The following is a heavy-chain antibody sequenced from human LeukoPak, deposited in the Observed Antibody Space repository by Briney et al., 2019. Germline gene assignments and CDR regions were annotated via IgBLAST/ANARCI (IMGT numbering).Heavy chain of an antibody. CDR3: ASPRVGATHFDY. Sequence: ASVKVSCKASGGTFSSYAISWVRQAPGQGLEWMGGIIPIFGTANYAQKFQGRVTITTDESTSTAYMELSSLRSEGTAVYYCASPRVGATHFDYWGQGTLVTVSS. V-gene: IGHV1-69*05. D-gene: IGHD1-26*01. CDR1: GGTFSSYA. CDR2: IIPIFGTA. J-gene: IGHJ4*02.